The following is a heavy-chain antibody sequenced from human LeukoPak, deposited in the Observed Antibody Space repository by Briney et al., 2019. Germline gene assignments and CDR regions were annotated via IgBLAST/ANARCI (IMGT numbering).Heavy chain of an antibody. V-gene: IGHV3-23*01. CDR2: ISGSGGST. CDR1: GFTFSSYA. Sequence: GGSLRLSCAASGFTFSSYAMSWVRQAPGKGLEWVSAISGSGGSTYYADSVKGRFTISRDNSKNTLYLQMNSLRAEDTAVYYCAKSRGQGGYYYDSSGYYFDYWGQGTLVTVSS. J-gene: IGHJ4*02. D-gene: IGHD3-22*01. CDR3: AKSRGQGGYYYDSSGYYFDY.